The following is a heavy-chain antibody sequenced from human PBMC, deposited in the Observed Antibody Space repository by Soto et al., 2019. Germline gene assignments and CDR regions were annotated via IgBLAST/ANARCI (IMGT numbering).Heavy chain of an antibody. CDR1: GGSISSSSYY. J-gene: IGHJ5*02. CDR3: ARSYCTNGVCFALNWFDP. V-gene: IGHV4-39*01. D-gene: IGHD2-8*01. Sequence: SETLSLTCTVSGGSISSSSYYWGWIRQPPGKGLEWIGSIYYSGSTYYNPSLKSRVTISVDTSKNQFSPKLSSVTAADTAVYYCARSYCTNGVCFALNWFDPWGQGTLVTVSS. CDR2: IYYSGST.